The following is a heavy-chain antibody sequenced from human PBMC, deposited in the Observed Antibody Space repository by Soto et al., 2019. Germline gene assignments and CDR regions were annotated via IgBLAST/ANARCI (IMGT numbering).Heavy chain of an antibody. CDR2: IIPVVGAG. D-gene: IGHD2-8*01. V-gene: IGHV1-69*08. CDR3: ARMVQSSWFDS. CDR1: GGTFASLS. Sequence: QVQLEQSGAEVKKPGSSVKVSCRASGGTFASLSINWVRQTPGQGLEGMGRIIPVVGAGNYPQNFQGRVTLTADESTRTADMEVRSLRFDYTAGYYCARMVQSSWFDSWGQGKLVTVSS. J-gene: IGHJ5*01.